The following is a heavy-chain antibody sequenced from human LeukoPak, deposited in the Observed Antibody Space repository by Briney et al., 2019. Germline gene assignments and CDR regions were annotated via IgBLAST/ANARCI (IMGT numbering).Heavy chain of an antibody. CDR3: ARGALEGYCSGGSCPFFDY. D-gene: IGHD2-15*01. J-gene: IGHJ4*02. CDR1: GGSFSGYY. CDR2: INHSGST. Sequence: NTSETLSLTCAVYGGSFSGYYWSWIRQPPGKGLEGIGEINHSGSTNYNPAPKTRVTISVDTSKNQFSLTLSSVTAADTAVYSCARGALEGYCSGGSCPFFDYWGQGTLVTVSS. V-gene: IGHV4-34*01.